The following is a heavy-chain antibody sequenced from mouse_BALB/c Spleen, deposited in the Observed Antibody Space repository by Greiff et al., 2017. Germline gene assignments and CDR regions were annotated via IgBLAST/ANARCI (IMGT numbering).Heavy chain of an antibody. V-gene: IGHV5-9-3*01. CDR2: ISSGGSYT. D-gene: IGHD2-3*01. J-gene: IGHJ1*01. CDR3: ARRGYDGYWYFDV. Sequence: EVQLKESGGGLVEPGGSLKLSCAASGFTFSSYAMSWVRQTPGKRLEWVATISSGGSYTYYPDSVKGRFTISRDNAKNTLYLQMSSLRSEDTAMYYCARRGYDGYWYFDVWGAGTTVTVSS. CDR1: GFTFSSYA.